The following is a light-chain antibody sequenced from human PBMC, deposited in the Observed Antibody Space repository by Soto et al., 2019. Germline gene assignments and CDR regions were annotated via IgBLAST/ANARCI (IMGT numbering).Light chain of an antibody. J-gene: IGKJ5*01. CDR2: GAS. CDR3: QQYGSSPPIT. CDR1: QSLTSDY. V-gene: IGKV3-20*01. Sequence: EIVMTQSPGTLSLSPGERATLSCRASQSLTSDYLAWYQQKPGQTPRLLIHGASSRATGIPDRFSGSGSGTDFTLTISRLEPEDFAVYYCQQYGSSPPITFGQGTRLEIK.